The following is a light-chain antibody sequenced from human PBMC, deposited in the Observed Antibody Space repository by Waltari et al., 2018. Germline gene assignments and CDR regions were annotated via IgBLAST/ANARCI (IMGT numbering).Light chain of an antibody. CDR3: QQASSFPVT. Sequence: DIQMTQSPSSVSASVGDRVTITRRASQDISSWLAWYQQKPGKAPKLLIYPASSLQSGVPSRFSGSGSGTDFNLTISSLRPEDCATYYCQQASSFPVTFGQGTRLGIK. J-gene: IGKJ5*01. V-gene: IGKV1-12*01. CDR2: PAS. CDR1: QDISSW.